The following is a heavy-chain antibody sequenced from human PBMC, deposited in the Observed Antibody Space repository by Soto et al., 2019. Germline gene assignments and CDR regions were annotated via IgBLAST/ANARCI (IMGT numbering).Heavy chain of an antibody. V-gene: IGHV4-34*01. Sequence: SETLSLTCAVYGGSFSGYYWSWIRQPPGKGLEWIGEINHSGSTNYNPSLKSRVTISVDTSKNQFSLKLSSVTAADTAVYYCARRDIVVVPAASRPRYNFDYWGQGTLVTVSS. CDR1: GGSFSGYY. CDR3: ARRDIVVVPAASRPRYNFDY. D-gene: IGHD2-2*01. CDR2: INHSGST. J-gene: IGHJ4*02.